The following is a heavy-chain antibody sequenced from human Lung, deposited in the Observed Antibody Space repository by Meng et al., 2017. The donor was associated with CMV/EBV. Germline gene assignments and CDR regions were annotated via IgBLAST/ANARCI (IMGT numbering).Heavy chain of an antibody. Sequence: TLSLXXTVSGGSISSGGYYWSWIRQHPGKGLEWIGYIYYSGSTYYNPSLKSRVTISVDTSKNQFSLKLSSVTAADTAVYYCASKPDYYGSGSYYYYGMDVWGQGXTVTVSS. D-gene: IGHD3-10*01. J-gene: IGHJ6*02. V-gene: IGHV4-31*03. CDR2: IYYSGST. CDR3: ASKPDYYGSGSYYYYGMDV. CDR1: GGSISSGGYY.